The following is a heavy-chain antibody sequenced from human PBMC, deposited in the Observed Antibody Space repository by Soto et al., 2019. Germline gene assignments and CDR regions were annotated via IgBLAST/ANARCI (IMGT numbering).Heavy chain of an antibody. CDR1: GGSFSSYY. CDR2: IYYRGST. D-gene: IGHD2-2*01. V-gene: IGHV4-59*08. Sequence: QVQLQESGPGLVRPSETLSLTCTVSGGSFSSYYWTWIRQSPGKGLEWIGCIYYRGSTAYNPSLRGRLAISIDTTKHQFSLRLNSMTAADTAVYYCAGRDCSGTNCYYLDYYYMDVWGKGTTVTVSS. J-gene: IGHJ6*03. CDR3: AGRDCSGTNCYYLDYYYMDV.